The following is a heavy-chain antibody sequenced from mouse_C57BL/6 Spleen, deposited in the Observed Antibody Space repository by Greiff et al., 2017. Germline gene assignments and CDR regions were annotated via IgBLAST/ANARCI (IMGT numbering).Heavy chain of an antibody. J-gene: IGHJ4*01. Sequence: VQLQQSGPELVKPGASVKISCKASGYAFSSSWLNWVKQRPGKGLEWIGRIYPGDGDTNYNGKFKGKATLTADKSSSTAYMQLSSLTSEDSAVYFCARGWLEGYFAFGYWGQGTSVTVSS. CDR3: ARGWLEGYFAFGY. D-gene: IGHD1-1*02. CDR1: GYAFSSSW. CDR2: IYPGDGDT. V-gene: IGHV1-82*01.